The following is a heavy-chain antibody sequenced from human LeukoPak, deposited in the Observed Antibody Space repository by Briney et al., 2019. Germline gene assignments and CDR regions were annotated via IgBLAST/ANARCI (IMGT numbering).Heavy chain of an antibody. CDR1: GGSISSYY. V-gene: IGHV4-59*01. CDR2: IYYSGST. Sequence: PSETLSLTCTVSGGSISSYYWSWIRQPPGKGLEWIGYIYYSGSTNYNPSLKSRVTISVDTSKNQFSLKLSSVTAADTAVYYCAREESGCSSTSCSQGNWFDPWGQGTLVTVSS. CDR3: AREESGCSSTSCSQGNWFDP. J-gene: IGHJ5*02. D-gene: IGHD2-2*01.